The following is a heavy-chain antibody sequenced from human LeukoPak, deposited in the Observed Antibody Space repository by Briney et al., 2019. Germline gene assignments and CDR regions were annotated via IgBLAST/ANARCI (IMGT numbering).Heavy chain of an antibody. CDR2: MSYDGSNK. D-gene: IGHD2-15*01. V-gene: IGHV3-30*04. CDR1: GFTFDIYA. J-gene: IGHJ4*01. CDR3: ARDQVQHCSRGSCYVMDN. Sequence: GGSLRLSCAASGFTFDIYAMHWVRQAPGKGLEWVAVMSYDGSNKYYADSVKGRFTISRDNSQNTVYLQMTSLRVADTAVYYCARDQVQHCSRGSCYVMDNWGPGTLVAVSS.